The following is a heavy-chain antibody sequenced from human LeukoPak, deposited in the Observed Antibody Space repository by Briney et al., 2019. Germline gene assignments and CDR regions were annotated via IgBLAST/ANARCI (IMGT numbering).Heavy chain of an antibody. D-gene: IGHD3-22*01. CDR2: IIPIFGTA. Sequence: SVKVSCKASGGTFSSYAISWVRQAPGQGLEWMGGIIPIFGTANYAQKFQGRVTITADESTGTAYMELSSLRSEDTAVYYCARGRDSSGYYYDYWGQGTLVTVSS. V-gene: IGHV1-69*13. CDR3: ARGRDSSGYYYDY. CDR1: GGTFSSYA. J-gene: IGHJ4*02.